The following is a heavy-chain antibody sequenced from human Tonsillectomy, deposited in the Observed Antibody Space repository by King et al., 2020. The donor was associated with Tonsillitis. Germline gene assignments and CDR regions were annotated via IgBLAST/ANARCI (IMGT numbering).Heavy chain of an antibody. CDR3: ARDALGGSSDY. CDR1: GFTFSGYW. J-gene: IGHJ4*02. Sequence: VQLVESGGGLVQPGGSLRLSCAASGFTFSGYWMHWVRQAPGKGLVWVSRINTDGSATHYADSVKGRFTISRDNAMNTLYLQMNSLGAEDTAVYYCARDALGGSSDYWGQGTLVTVSS. V-gene: IGHV3-74*01. D-gene: IGHD3-16*01. CDR2: INTDGSAT.